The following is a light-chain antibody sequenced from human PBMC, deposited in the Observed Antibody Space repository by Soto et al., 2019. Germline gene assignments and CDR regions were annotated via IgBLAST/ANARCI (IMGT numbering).Light chain of an antibody. V-gene: IGKV3-15*01. J-gene: IGKJ2*02. CDR1: QTVSSN. CDR2: GAS. CDR3: QQYNNWPCT. Sequence: EIVMTQSPATLSVSPGERATLSCQASQTVSSNFAWYVQKPGQAPRLLIYGASTRATGVPARFSGSGSGTEFTLTISSLQSEDFAVYYCQQYNNWPCTFGQGTKLEIK.